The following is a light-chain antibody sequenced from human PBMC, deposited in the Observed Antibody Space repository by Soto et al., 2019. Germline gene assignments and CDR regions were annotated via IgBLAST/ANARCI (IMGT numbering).Light chain of an antibody. J-gene: IGLJ1*01. CDR1: SSDVGGYDF. Sequence: QSALTQPASVSGSPGQSLTISCTGTSSDVGGYDFVSWYQQHPGKAPKLVIYEVNNRPSGVSNRFSGSKSGNTASLTTSGLQAEDEADYYCCSYAGSYTFVFGTGTKLTVL. CDR3: CSYAGSYTFV. CDR2: EVN. V-gene: IGLV2-14*01.